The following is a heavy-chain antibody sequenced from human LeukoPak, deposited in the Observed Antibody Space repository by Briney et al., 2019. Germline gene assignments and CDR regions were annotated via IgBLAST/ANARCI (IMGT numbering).Heavy chain of an antibody. Sequence: PGGSLRLSCAASGYTFSDYYMSWIRQAPGKGLEWVSYISSSGSTIYYADSVKGRFTISRDNAKNSLYLQMNSLRAEDTAVYYCARGEAGTTFSWFDPWGQGTLVTVSS. J-gene: IGHJ5*02. CDR3: ARGEAGTTFSWFDP. CDR1: GYTFSDYY. CDR2: ISSSGSTI. D-gene: IGHD1-7*01. V-gene: IGHV3-11*01.